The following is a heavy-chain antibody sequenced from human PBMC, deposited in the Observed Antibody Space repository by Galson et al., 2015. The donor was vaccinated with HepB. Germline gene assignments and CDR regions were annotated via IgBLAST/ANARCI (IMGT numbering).Heavy chain of an antibody. J-gene: IGHJ4*02. V-gene: IGHV1-18*04. Sequence: SVKVSCKASGYTFTSYGISWVRQAPGQGLEWMGWISAYNGNTNYAQKLHGRVTMTTDTSTSTAYMELRSLRSDDTAVYYCASSVGATSPGDFDYWGQGTLVTVSS. D-gene: IGHD1-26*01. CDR1: GYTFTSYG. CDR3: ASSVGATSPGDFDY. CDR2: ISAYNGNT.